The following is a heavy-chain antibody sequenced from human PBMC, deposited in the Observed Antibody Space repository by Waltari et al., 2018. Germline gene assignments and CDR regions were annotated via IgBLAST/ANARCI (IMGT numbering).Heavy chain of an antibody. V-gene: IGHV4-30-4*08. CDR3: ASSPYCSGGSCYSVPVFDY. CDR1: GGSISSGDYY. D-gene: IGHD2-15*01. J-gene: IGHJ4*02. Sequence: QVQLQESGPGLVKPSQTLSLTCTVSGGSISSGDYYWSWIRQPPGKGLAWIGYIYYSGSTYYNPSLKSRVTISVDTSKNQFSLKLSSVTAADTAVYYCASSPYCSGGSCYSVPVFDYWGQGTLVTVSS. CDR2: IYYSGST.